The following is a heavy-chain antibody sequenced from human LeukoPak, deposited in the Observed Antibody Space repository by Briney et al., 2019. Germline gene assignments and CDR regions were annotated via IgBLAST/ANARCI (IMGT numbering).Heavy chain of an antibody. Sequence: PSQTLSLTCAVSGGSISSGGYSWRWIRQPPGKGLEWIGYIYHSGSTYYNPSLKSRVTISVDRSKNQFSLKLSSVTAADTAVYYCARAQGAPADAFDIWGQGTMVTVSS. J-gene: IGHJ3*02. V-gene: IGHV4-30-2*01. CDR1: GGSISSGGYS. CDR3: ARAQGAPADAFDI. CDR2: IYHSGST.